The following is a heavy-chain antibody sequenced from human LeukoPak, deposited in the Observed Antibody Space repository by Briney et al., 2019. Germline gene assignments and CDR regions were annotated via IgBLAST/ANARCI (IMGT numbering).Heavy chain of an antibody. Sequence: PGGSLRLSCTASGFTFSGHAMNWVRQAPGKGLEWVSVISGNGNNIYYADSVKGRFTISRDNSRNTLYLQMNSLRTEDLAMYYCARVYTWNDGAFDIWGQGTMVTVSS. CDR1: GFTFSGHA. CDR2: ISGNGNNI. V-gene: IGHV3-23*01. CDR3: ARVYTWNDGAFDI. D-gene: IGHD1-1*01. J-gene: IGHJ3*02.